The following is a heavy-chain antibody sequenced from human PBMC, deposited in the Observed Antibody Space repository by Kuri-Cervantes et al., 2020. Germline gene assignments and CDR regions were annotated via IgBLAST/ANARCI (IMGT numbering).Heavy chain of an antibody. Sequence: GGSLTLSCAASGFTFSSYAMHWVRQAPGKGLEWVAVISYDGSNKYYADSVKGRFTISRDNAKNSLYLQMNDLRAEDTAVYYCVRDSYWSSLNWGQGTLVTVSS. CDR2: ISYDGSNK. J-gene: IGHJ4*02. CDR3: VRDSYWSSLN. CDR1: GFTFSSYA. D-gene: IGHD1-26*01. V-gene: IGHV3-30-3*01.